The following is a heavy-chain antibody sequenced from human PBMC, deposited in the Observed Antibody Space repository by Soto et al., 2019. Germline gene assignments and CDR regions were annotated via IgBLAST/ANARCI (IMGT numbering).Heavy chain of an antibody. CDR2: INAGNGNT. V-gene: IGHV1-3*01. CDR3: ARDRNIVVVPAANAERDHYFDY. J-gene: IGHJ4*02. D-gene: IGHD2-2*01. CDR1: GYTFTSYA. Sequence: GASVKVSCKASGYTFTSYAMHWVRQAPGQRLEWMGWINAGNGNTKYSQKFQGRVTITRDTSASTAYMELSSLRSEDTAVYYCARDRNIVVVPAANAERDHYFDYFGQATLVTLSS.